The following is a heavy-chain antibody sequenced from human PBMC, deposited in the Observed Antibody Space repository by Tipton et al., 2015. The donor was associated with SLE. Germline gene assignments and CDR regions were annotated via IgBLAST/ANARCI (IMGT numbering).Heavy chain of an antibody. D-gene: IGHD6-19*01. CDR1: GDTFTNYD. Sequence: QLVQSGAEVKKPGASVKVSCKASGDTFTNYDINWVRQAAGQGLEWMGWMHPNGGDTGYAQKLQGRVTMTTDTSTSTAYMELRSLRSDDTAVYYCALAVAGRSSIDYWGQGTLVTVSS. CDR2: MHPNGGDT. V-gene: IGHV1-8*01. J-gene: IGHJ4*02. CDR3: ALAVAGRSSIDY.